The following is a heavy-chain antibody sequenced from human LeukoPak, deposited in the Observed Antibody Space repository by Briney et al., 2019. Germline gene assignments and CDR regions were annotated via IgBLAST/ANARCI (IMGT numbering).Heavy chain of an antibody. CDR1: GFTFSSSA. V-gene: IGHV3-23*01. Sequence: GGSLRLSCAASGFTFSSSAMSWVRQAPGKGLEWVSAVSSSGGSTFYADSVKGRFTISRDYSKNTLFLQMNSLRAEDTAIYYCAKRVFAAAQDYFFDYWGPGTLVTVSS. CDR3: AKRVFAAAQDYFFDY. D-gene: IGHD2-15*01. J-gene: IGHJ4*02. CDR2: VSSSGGST.